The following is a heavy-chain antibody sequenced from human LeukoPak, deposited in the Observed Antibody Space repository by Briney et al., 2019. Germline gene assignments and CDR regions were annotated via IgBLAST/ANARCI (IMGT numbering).Heavy chain of an antibody. CDR1: GYSFTIYW. V-gene: IGHV5-51*01. D-gene: IGHD3-10*01. CDR2: IYPGDSDT. Sequence: GESLKISCKGSGYSFTIYWIGWVRPMPGKGLEWRGIIYPGDSDTRYSPSFQGQVTISADKSISTTYLQWGSLKASDAAMCYRAAELDGAGSYEGDFDYWGQGTLVIVSS. CDR3: AAELDGAGSYEGDFDY. J-gene: IGHJ4*02.